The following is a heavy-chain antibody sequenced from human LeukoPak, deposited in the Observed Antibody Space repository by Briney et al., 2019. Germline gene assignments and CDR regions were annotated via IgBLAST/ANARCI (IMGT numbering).Heavy chain of an antibody. J-gene: IGHJ4*02. CDR3: ARDLGYYGSGRYDAGDY. CDR1: GFTVSSNY. D-gene: IGHD3-10*01. V-gene: IGHV3-53*01. CDR2: IYSGGST. Sequence: PGGSLRLSCAASGFTVSSNYMSWVRQAPGKGLEWVSVIYSGGSTYYADSVKGRFTISRDNSKNTLYLQMNSLRAEDTAVYYCARDLGYYGSGRYDAGDYWGQGTLVTVSS.